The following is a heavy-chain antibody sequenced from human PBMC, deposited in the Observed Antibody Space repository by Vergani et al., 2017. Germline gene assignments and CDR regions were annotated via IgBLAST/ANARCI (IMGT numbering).Heavy chain of an antibody. V-gene: IGHV3-23*01. CDR1: GFTFDTYT. J-gene: IGHJ1*01. D-gene: IGHD3-10*01. CDR3: TTXWGLYYLHGEYFQY. Sequence: EVQLLESGGGLVQPGGSRRLSCAGAGFTFDTYTMAYVRQAPGKGLEWVATISSGGGDIFYADSVKGRFTISRDNSKNTLFLQMNSLKDEDTAVYYCTTXWGLYYLHGEYFQYWGRGTLVSVSS. CDR2: ISSGGGDI.